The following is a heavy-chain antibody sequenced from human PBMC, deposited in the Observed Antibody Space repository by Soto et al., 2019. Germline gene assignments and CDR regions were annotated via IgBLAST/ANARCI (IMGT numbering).Heavy chain of an antibody. V-gene: IGHV4-4*02. CDR2: IYHSGST. J-gene: IGHJ1*01. CDR3: AINFGVVPFPH. D-gene: IGHD3-3*01. CDR1: GGSISSSNW. Sequence: QVQLQESGPGLVKPSGTLSLTCAVSGGSISSSNWWSWVRQPPGKGLEWSGEIYHSGSTNYNPSLKSRVPISVDKSKNQFSLKLSSVTAADTAVYYCAINFGVVPFPHWGQGTLGTVSS.